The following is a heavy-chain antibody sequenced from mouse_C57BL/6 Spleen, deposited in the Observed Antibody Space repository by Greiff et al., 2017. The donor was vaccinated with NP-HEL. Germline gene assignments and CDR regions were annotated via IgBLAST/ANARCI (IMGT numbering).Heavy chain of an antibody. CDR2: IWWDDDK. D-gene: IGHD2-2*01. CDR3: ARIDYGYDFFAY. V-gene: IGHV8-8*01. J-gene: IGHJ3*01. CDR1: GFSLSTFGMG. Sequence: QVTLKECGPGILQPSQTLSLTCSFSGFSLSTFGMGVGWIRQPSGKGLEWLAHIWWDDDKYYNPALKSRLTISKETSKNQVFLKIANVDTADTAKYYCARIDYGYDFFAYWGQGTLVTVSA.